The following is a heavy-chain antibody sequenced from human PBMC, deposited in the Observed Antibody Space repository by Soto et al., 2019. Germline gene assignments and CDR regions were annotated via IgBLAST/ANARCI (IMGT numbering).Heavy chain of an antibody. CDR2: ISVSGDST. CDR1: GFTLSSYT. V-gene: IGHV3-23*01. J-gene: IGHJ1*01. Sequence: EVQLLESGGALVQPGGSLRLSCAASGFTLSSYTMSWVRQAPGKGLEWVSSISVSGDSTYYADSVKGRFTISRDNAKKSLYLQMNSLRPEDTALYYCAKDAGRRGAEHLHHWGQGTLVVVSS. D-gene: IGHD3-10*01. CDR3: AKDAGRRGAEHLHH.